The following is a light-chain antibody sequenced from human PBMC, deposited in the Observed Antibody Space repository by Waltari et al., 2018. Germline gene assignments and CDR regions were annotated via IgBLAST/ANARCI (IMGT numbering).Light chain of an antibody. CDR2: LEDSGSY. V-gene: IGLV4-60*03. CDR1: SGHSNYI. Sequence: QPVLTQSSSASASLGSSVKLTCTLSSGHSNYIIACHQQQPGKAPRFLLKLEDSGSYTKGSGVPDRFSGSSSGADRYLTISNLQSDDEGDYYCETWDMTTLLFGGGTKLTVL. CDR3: ETWDMTTLL. J-gene: IGLJ2*01.